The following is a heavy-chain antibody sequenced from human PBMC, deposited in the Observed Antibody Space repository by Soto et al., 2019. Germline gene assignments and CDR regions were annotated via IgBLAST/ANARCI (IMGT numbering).Heavy chain of an antibody. J-gene: IGHJ5*02. D-gene: IGHD6-13*01. CDR3: ASTYSTSWYWFDT. V-gene: IGHV2-26*04. Sequence: SGPTLVNPTETLTLTCTVSGFSLSNAGLGVSWIRHPPGKALEWLAHIFSNDEKSYSTSLKSRLTISKDTSKSQVVLTMTNMDPVDTATYYCASTYSTSWYWFDTWGQGTLVTVSS. CDR2: IFSNDEK. CDR1: GFSLSNAGLG.